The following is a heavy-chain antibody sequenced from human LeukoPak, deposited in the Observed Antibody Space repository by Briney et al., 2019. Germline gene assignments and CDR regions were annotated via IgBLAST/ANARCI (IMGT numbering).Heavy chain of an antibody. V-gene: IGHV4-61*02. CDR3: ARLYYDFWSPQDWFDP. D-gene: IGHD3-3*01. J-gene: IGHJ5*02. CDR2: IHTSGST. CDR1: GGSISSGSYY. Sequence: PSQTLSLTCTVSGGSISSGSYYWSWIRQPAGKGLEWIGRIHTSGSTNYNPSLKSRVTISVDTSKNQFSLKLSSVTAADTAVYYCARLYYDFWSPQDWFDPWGQGTLVTVSS.